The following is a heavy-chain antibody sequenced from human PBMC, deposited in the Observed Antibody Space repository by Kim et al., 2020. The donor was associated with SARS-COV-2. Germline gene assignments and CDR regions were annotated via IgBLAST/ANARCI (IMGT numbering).Heavy chain of an antibody. Sequence: YVDSVGGRFTISRDNAKNLLYLQMNGLRAEDTAVYYCARGGKIGVAVSARWGQGTLVTVSS. CDR3: ARGGKIGVAVSAR. V-gene: IGHV3-7*03. D-gene: IGHD2-15*01. J-gene: IGHJ4*02.